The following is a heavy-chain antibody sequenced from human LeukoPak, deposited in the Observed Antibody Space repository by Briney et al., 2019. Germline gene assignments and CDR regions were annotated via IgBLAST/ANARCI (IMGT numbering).Heavy chain of an antibody. Sequence: SETLSLTCTVSGGSISSYYWSWIRQPPGKGLEWIGYIDYSGSTNYNPSLKSRVTISVDTSKNQFSLKLSSVTAADTAAYYCARDRYYDSSGYYDYWGQGTLVTVSS. CDR2: IDYSGST. CDR3: ARDRYYDSSGYYDY. J-gene: IGHJ4*02. D-gene: IGHD3-22*01. V-gene: IGHV4-59*01. CDR1: GGSISSYY.